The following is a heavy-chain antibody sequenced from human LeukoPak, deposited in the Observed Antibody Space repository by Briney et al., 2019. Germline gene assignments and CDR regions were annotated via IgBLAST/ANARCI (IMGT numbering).Heavy chain of an antibody. CDR2: INSNGRT. CDR3: AREIRPRIAMVRGVPSYFDY. D-gene: IGHD3-10*01. V-gene: IGHV3-66*01. Sequence: QTGGSQSLSCAASGSTVRINYMRWVRQAPGGGRGCFSVINSNGRTYYADSVKGRFIISRDSSKNTLYLQMNSMRTEDTAVYYCAREIRPRIAMVRGVPSYFDYWGQGTLVTVSS. CDR1: GSTVRINY. J-gene: IGHJ4*02.